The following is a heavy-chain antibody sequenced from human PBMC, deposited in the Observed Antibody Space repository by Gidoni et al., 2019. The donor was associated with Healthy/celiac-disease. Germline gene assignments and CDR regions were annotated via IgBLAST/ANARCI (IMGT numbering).Heavy chain of an antibody. CDR1: GYTFTGYY. Sequence: QVQLVQSGAEVKKPGASVKVSCKASGYTFTGYYMHWVRQAPGQGLEWMGWINPNSGGTNYAQKFQGRVTMTRDTSISTAYMELSRLRSDDTAVYYCARDISSYSGYESFDPDYWGQGTLVTVSS. J-gene: IGHJ4*02. CDR3: ARDISSYSGYESFDPDY. CDR2: INPNSGGT. D-gene: IGHD5-12*01. V-gene: IGHV1-2*02.